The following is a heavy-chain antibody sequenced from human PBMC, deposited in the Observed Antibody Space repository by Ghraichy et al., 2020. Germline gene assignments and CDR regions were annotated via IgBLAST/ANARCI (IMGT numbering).Heavy chain of an antibody. D-gene: IGHD3-10*01. CDR1: GGSISSSSYY. CDR3: ARIGSRRGSLITMVRGVTAGGMDV. V-gene: IGHV4-39*01. Sequence: SETLSLTCTVSGGSISSSSYYWGWIRQPPGKGLEWIGSIYYSGSTYYNPSLKSRVTISVDTSKNQFSLKLSSVTAADTAVYYCARIGSRRGSLITMVRGVTAGGMDVWGQGTTVTVSS. J-gene: IGHJ6*02. CDR2: IYYSGST.